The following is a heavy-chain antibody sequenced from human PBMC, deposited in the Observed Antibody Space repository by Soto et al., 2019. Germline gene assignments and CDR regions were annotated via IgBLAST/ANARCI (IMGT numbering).Heavy chain of an antibody. V-gene: IGHV3-15*01. CDR3: TTDDVAVANAEIDY. D-gene: IGHD6-19*01. CDR1: GFTFINAW. CDR2: IKSKTDGGTT. J-gene: IGHJ4*02. Sequence: PGGSLRLSCAPSGFTFINAWMSWVRQAPGKGLEWVGRIKSKTDGGTTDYAAPVKGRFTISRDDSKNTLYLQMNSLKIEDTAVYYCTTDDVAVANAEIDYWGQGTLVTVSS.